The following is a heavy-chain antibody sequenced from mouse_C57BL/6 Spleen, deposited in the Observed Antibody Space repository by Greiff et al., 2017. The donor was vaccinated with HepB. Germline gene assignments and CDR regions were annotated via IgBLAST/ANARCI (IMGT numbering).Heavy chain of an antibody. V-gene: IGHV7-3*01. J-gene: IGHJ3*01. Sequence: EVMLVESGGGLVQPGGSLSLSCAASGFTFTDYYMSWVRQPPGKALEWLGFIRNKANGYTTEYSASVKGRFTISRDNSQSILYLQMNDLRAEDSATYYCARYGYGFAYWGHGTLVTVSA. CDR3: ARYGYGFAY. CDR2: IRNKANGYTT. D-gene: IGHD2-2*01. CDR1: GFTFTDYY.